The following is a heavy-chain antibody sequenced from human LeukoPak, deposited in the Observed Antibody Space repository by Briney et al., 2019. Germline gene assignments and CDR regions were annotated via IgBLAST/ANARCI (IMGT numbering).Heavy chain of an antibody. J-gene: IGHJ5*02. CDR1: GFTFSSYG. CDR2: ISYDGSNK. Sequence: GGSLRLSCAASGFTFSSYGMHWVRQAPGKGLEWVAVISYDGSNKYYADSVKGRFTISRDNSKKTLSLQMNNLRVDDTAVYYCARVQFQWFDPWGPGTLVTVSS. V-gene: IGHV3-30*03. D-gene: IGHD6-19*01. CDR3: ARVQFQWFDP.